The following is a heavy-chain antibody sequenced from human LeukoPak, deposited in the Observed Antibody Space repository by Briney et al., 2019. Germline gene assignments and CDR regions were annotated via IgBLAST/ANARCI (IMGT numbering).Heavy chain of an antibody. CDR3: ARKTANWFDP. Sequence: GGSLRLSCAASGFTFSSYGMHWVRQAPGKGLERVAVIWYDGSNKYYADSVKGRFTISRDNSKNTLYLQMNSLRAEDTAVYYCARKTANWFDPWGQGTLVTVSS. CDR2: IWYDGSNK. CDR1: GFTFSSYG. J-gene: IGHJ5*02. V-gene: IGHV3-33*01.